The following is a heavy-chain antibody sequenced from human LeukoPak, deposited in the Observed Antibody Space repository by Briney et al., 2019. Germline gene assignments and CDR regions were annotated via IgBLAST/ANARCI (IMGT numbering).Heavy chain of an antibody. CDR2: TNHSGST. V-gene: IGHV4-34*01. CDR3: ARGRCSGGTCYYYYYYGMDV. D-gene: IGHD2-15*01. Sequence: PSETLSLTCAVYGGSFSNYYWSWIRQPAGKGLEWIGETNHSGSTNYNPTLKSRVTISVDTSKNQFSLKLSSVTAADTAVYYCARGRCSGGTCYYYYYYGMDVWGQGTTVTVSS. CDR1: GGSFSNYY. J-gene: IGHJ6*02.